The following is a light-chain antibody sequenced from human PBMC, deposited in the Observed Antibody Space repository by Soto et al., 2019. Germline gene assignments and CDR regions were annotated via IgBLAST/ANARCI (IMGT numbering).Light chain of an antibody. CDR2: EVS. Sequence: QLVLTQPASVSGSPGQSITISCTGTSSDVGGYNYVSWYQHHPGKAPRLMIYEVSNRPSGVSDRFSGSKSGNTASLTISGLLAEDEADYYCSSYTSISTYVFGTGTKVTVL. CDR1: SSDVGGYNY. J-gene: IGLJ1*01. V-gene: IGLV2-14*01. CDR3: SSYTSISTYV.